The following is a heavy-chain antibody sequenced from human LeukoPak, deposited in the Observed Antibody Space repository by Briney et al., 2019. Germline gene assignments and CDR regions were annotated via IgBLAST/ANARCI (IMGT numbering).Heavy chain of an antibody. CDR3: ARAGLESPGGFDY. Sequence: GGSLRLSCAASGFTFSSYAMSWVRQAPGKGLEWVSAISGSGGSTYYADSVKGRFTISRENAKNSLYLQMNSLRAGDTAVYYCARAGLESPGGFDYWGQGTLVTVSS. V-gene: IGHV3-23*01. D-gene: IGHD3-3*01. CDR1: GFTFSSYA. CDR2: ISGSGGST. J-gene: IGHJ4*02.